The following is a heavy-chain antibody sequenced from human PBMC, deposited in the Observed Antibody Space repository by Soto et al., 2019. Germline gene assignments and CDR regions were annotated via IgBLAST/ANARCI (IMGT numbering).Heavy chain of an antibody. J-gene: IGHJ5*02. CDR1: GYTFTSYD. V-gene: IGHV1-8*01. CDR2: MNPNSGNT. Sequence: GASVKVSCKASGYTFTSYDINWVRQATGQGLEWMGWMNPNSGNTGYAQKFQGRVTITRDTSASTAYMELSSLRSEDTAVYYCARDHPYCSSTSCYENWFDPWGQGTLVTVSS. D-gene: IGHD2-2*01. CDR3: ARDHPYCSSTSCYENWFDP.